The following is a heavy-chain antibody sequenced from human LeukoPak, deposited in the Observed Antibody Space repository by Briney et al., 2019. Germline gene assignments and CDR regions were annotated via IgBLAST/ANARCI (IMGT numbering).Heavy chain of an antibody. J-gene: IGHJ4*02. CDR2: INHSGST. Sequence: SETLSLTCSVSGGSISSYYWSWIRQPPGKGLEWIGEINHSGSTNYNPSLKSRVTISVDTSKNQFSLKLSSVTAADTAVYYCARGSRTIFGVVISKRFDYWGQGTLVTVSS. CDR1: GGSISSYY. V-gene: IGHV4-34*01. CDR3: ARGSRTIFGVVISKRFDY. D-gene: IGHD3-3*01.